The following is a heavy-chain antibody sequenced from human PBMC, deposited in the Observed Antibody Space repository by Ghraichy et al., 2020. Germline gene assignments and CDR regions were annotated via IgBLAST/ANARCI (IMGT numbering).Heavy chain of an antibody. J-gene: IGHJ4*02. Sequence: GGSLRLSCAASGFTFSSYAMSWVRQAPGKGLEWVSAISGSGGSTYYADSVKGRFTISRDNSKNTLYLQMNSLRAEDTAVYYCANSEVDSGSYYEGYFDYWGQGTLVTVSS. V-gene: IGHV3-23*01. CDR1: GFTFSSYA. CDR2: ISGSGGST. D-gene: IGHD1-26*01. CDR3: ANSEVDSGSYYEGYFDY.